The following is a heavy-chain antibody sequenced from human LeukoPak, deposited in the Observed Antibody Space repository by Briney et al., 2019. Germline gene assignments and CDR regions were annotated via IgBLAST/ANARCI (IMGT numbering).Heavy chain of an antibody. Sequence: KPGESLKISCEGSGYNFAIYWIAWVRQMPGKGLEWMGVIYPGDSDTRYNPSFQGQVTISADKSISTAYLQWNSLKASDTAIYYCARAIGRTSGWLESWGQGTLVTVSS. J-gene: IGHJ4*02. CDR2: IYPGDSDT. V-gene: IGHV5-51*03. CDR1: GYNFAIYW. CDR3: ARAIGRTSGWLES. D-gene: IGHD6-19*01.